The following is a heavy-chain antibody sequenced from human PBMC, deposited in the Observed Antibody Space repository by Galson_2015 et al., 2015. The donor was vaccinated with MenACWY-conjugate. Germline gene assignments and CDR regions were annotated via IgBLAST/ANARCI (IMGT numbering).Heavy chain of an antibody. J-gene: IGHJ2*01. Sequence: TLSLTCGVSGGSISSNHWWSWVRQPPGKGLEWIGEIYHSGTTNYNPSLKSRVTISLDKSKNQFSLELNSVTAADTAVYHCARDIGRYWYFDLWGRGTLVTVSS. CDR2: IYHSGTT. V-gene: IGHV4-4*02. D-gene: IGHD2-15*01. CDR1: GGSISSNHW. CDR3: ARDIGRYWYFDL.